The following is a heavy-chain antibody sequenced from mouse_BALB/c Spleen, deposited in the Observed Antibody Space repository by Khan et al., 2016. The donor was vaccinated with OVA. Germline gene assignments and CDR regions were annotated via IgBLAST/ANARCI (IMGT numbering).Heavy chain of an antibody. CDR3: AREEALYYVDY. CDR1: GYIFTTYW. J-gene: IGHJ2*01. Sequence: QVQLKQSGAELVWPGASVKLSCKTSGYIFTTYWIHWVKQRSGQGLEWIARIYPGTGNIYYSANFKGKATLTADNSSSTAYMQFSSLKSEDSAVYFCAREEALYYVDYWGQGTTLTVSS. V-gene: IGHV1-76*01. CDR2: IYPGTGNI.